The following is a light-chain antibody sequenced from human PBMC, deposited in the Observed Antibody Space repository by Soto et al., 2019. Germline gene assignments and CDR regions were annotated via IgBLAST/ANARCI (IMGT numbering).Light chain of an antibody. CDR2: DAS. CDR3: QQRSNGFT. J-gene: IGKJ3*01. CDR1: QSVSSY. V-gene: IGKV3-11*01. Sequence: EIVLTQSPATLSLSPGERATLSCRASQSVSSYFAWYQQKPGQAPRLLIYDASNRATGIPARFSGSGSGTDFTLTISSLEPEDFAVYYCQQRSNGFTFGPGTKVDIK.